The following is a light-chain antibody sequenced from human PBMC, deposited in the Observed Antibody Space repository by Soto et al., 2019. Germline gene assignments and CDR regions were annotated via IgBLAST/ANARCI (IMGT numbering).Light chain of an antibody. CDR2: SND. V-gene: IGLV1-44*01. CDR1: IFNIASHP. J-gene: IGLJ3*02. Sequence: QSVLVQPPSASGTPGQKVTIFCSGTIFNIASHPVNWYQRLPGTAPKLLIHSNDQWPSGVPDRFSGSKSGTSASLALSGLQSDDEADYYCATWDQSLNGVVFGGGTKVTVL. CDR3: ATWDQSLNGVV.